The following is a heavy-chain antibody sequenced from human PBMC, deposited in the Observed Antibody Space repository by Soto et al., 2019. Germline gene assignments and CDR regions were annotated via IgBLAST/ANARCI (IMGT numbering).Heavy chain of an antibody. D-gene: IGHD5-12*01. CDR3: ARGGNRYSNTASGVGGFDF. J-gene: IGHJ4*02. V-gene: IGHV4-59*01. CDR1: GVSISSSS. CDR2: IYYTGTT. Sequence: PSETLSLTCTVSGVSISSSSWSWLRQSPGTGLEWIGYIYYTGTTNYNPSRKRRVTISLDTAKNQFSLNVNSLTTADTAVYFCARGGNRYSNTASGVGGFDFWGQGTLVTVSS.